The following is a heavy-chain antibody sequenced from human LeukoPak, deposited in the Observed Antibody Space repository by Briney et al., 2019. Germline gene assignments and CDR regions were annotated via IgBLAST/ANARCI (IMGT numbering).Heavy chain of an antibody. V-gene: IGHV3-9*03. CDR3: AKDVYQDYYYGSGSFDY. D-gene: IGHD3-10*01. CDR1: GFTFDDYA. J-gene: IGHJ4*02. CDR2: ISWNSGSI. Sequence: GRSLRLSCAASGFTFDDYAMHWVRQAPGKGLEWVSGISWNSGSIGYADSVKVRFTISRDNAKNSLYLQMNSLRTEDMALYYCAKDVYQDYYYGSGSFDYWGQGTLVTVSS.